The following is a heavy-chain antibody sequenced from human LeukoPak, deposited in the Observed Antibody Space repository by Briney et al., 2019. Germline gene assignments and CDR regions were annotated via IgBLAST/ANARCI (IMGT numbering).Heavy chain of an antibody. CDR1: GGSISSYY. V-gene: IGHV4-4*07. J-gene: IGHJ6*02. CDR2: IYTSGST. Sequence: SETLSLTCTVSGGSISSYYWSWIRQPAGKGLEWIGRIYTSGSTNYNPSLKSRVTISVDTSKNQFSLKLSSVTAADTAVYYCARGFGSGYDFPTYYSGMDVWGQGTTVTVAS. CDR3: ARGFGSGYDFPTYYSGMDV. D-gene: IGHD5-12*01.